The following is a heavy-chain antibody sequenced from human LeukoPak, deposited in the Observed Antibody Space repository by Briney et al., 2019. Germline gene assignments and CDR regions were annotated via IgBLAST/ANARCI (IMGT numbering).Heavy chain of an antibody. CDR1: GFTFSSYW. Sequence: GGSLRLSCAASGFTFSSYWMSWVRQAPGKGLEWVANIKQDGSEKYYVDSVKGRFTISSDNAKNSLYLQMNSLRAEDTAVYYCARAAAMAFYYFDYWGQGTLVTVSS. D-gene: IGHD5-18*01. V-gene: IGHV3-7*01. J-gene: IGHJ4*02. CDR2: IKQDGSEK. CDR3: ARAAAMAFYYFDY.